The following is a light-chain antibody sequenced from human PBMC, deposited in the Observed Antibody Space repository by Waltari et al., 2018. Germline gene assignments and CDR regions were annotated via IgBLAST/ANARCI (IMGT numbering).Light chain of an antibody. CDR3: SSYAGSNNHVV. Sequence: QSALPQPPSASGSPGRSAPIPCTGPTRDVGGFIIFPCYQHPPGKAPKLMIYEFSKRPSGVPDRFSGSKSGNTASLTVSGLQAEDEADYYCSSYAGSNNHVVFGGGTRLTVL. V-gene: IGLV2-8*01. J-gene: IGLJ2*01. CDR1: TRDVGGFII. CDR2: EFS.